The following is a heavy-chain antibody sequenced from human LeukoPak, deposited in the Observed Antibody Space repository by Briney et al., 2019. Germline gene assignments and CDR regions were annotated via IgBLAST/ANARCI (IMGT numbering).Heavy chain of an antibody. D-gene: IGHD3-22*01. CDR1: GFTFSSYA. Sequence: GGSLRLSCAASGFTFSSYAVHWVRQAPGKGLEWVAVISYDGSNKYYADSVKGRFTISRDNSKNTLYLQMNSLRAEDTAVYYCARDSLSYYYDSSGYYPYNYWGQGTLVTVSS. J-gene: IGHJ4*02. CDR2: ISYDGSNK. V-gene: IGHV3-30-3*01. CDR3: ARDSLSYYYDSSGYYPYNY.